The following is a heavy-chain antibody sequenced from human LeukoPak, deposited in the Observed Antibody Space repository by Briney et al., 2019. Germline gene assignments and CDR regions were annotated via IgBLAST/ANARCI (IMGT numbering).Heavy chain of an antibody. D-gene: IGHD3-22*01. CDR1: GYTFTGYY. J-gene: IGHJ3*02. Sequence: ASVKVSCKASGYTFTGYYMHWGRQAPGQGLERMGCINPNSGGTNYAQKFQGRVTITRDTSIGTAYMELSRLRSDDTAVYYCARGKGATMIVLDAFDIWGQGTMVTVSS. CDR2: INPNSGGT. CDR3: ARGKGATMIVLDAFDI. V-gene: IGHV1-2*02.